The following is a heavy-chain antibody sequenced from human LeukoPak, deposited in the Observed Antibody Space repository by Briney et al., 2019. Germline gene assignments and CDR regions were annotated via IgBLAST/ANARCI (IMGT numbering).Heavy chain of an antibody. CDR1: GYTFTGYY. V-gene: IGHV1-2*02. CDR3: ARDAPGTDAFDI. CDR2: INPNSGGT. J-gene: IGHJ3*02. Sequence: ASVKVSCTASGYTFTGYYMHWVRQAPGQGLEWMGWINPNSGGTNYAQKFQGRVTMTRDTSISTAYMELSRLRSDDTAVYYCARDAPGTDAFDIWGQGTMVTVSS.